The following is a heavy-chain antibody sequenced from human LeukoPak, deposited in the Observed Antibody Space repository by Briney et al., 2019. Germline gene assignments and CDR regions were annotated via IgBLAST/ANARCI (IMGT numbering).Heavy chain of an antibody. D-gene: IGHD4-23*01. J-gene: IGHJ4*02. CDR1: GGSISSYY. CDR3: ARVSRGNSVGGDY. CDR2: IYYSGST. Sequence: SETLSLTCTVSGGSISSYYWSWIRQPPGKGLEWIGYIYYSGSTNYNPSLKSRVTISGDTSKNQFSLKLRSVTAADTAVYYCARVSRGNSVGGDYWGQGTLVTVSS. V-gene: IGHV4-59*01.